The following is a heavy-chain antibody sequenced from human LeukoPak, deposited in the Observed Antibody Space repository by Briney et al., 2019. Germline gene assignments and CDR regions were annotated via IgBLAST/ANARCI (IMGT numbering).Heavy chain of an antibody. D-gene: IGHD5-24*01. CDR3: ARGRLDGYNDGYGMDV. Sequence: ASVKVSCKASGYTFTSYYMHWVRQAPGQGLEWMGIINPSGGSTSYAQKFQGRVTMTRDTSTSTVYMELSSLRSEDTAVYYCARGRLDGYNDGYGMDVWGQGTTVTVSS. J-gene: IGHJ6*02. CDR1: GYTFTSYY. CDR2: INPSGGST. V-gene: IGHV1-46*01.